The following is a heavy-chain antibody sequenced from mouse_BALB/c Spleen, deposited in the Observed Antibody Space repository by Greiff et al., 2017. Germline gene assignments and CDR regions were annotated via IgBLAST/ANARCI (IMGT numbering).Heavy chain of an antibody. D-gene: IGHD2-4*01. CDR2: IWAGGST. Sequence: VHLVESGPGLVAPSQSLSITCTVSGFSLTSYGVHWVRQPPGKGLEWLGVIWAGGSTNYNSALMSRLSISKDNSKSQVFLKMNSLQTDDTAMYYCARDQEYDYDGLAYWGQGTLVTVSA. V-gene: IGHV2-9*02. J-gene: IGHJ3*01. CDR1: GFSLTSYG. CDR3: ARDQEYDYDGLAY.